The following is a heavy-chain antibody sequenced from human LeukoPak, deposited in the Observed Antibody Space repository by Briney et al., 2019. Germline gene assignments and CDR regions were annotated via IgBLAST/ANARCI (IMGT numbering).Heavy chain of an antibody. Sequence: GGSLRLSCAASGLTFNNYALTGIRPAPGKGRGGVSSISGRGGNTYYADSVKGRFTISRDDSKNTLFLQMNSLRAEDTAVYYCATGYSDSLRSPLDSWGQGTLVTVSS. D-gene: IGHD3-22*01. V-gene: IGHV3-23*01. CDR2: ISGRGGNT. CDR1: GLTFNNYA. CDR3: ATGYSDSLRSPLDS. J-gene: IGHJ5*01.